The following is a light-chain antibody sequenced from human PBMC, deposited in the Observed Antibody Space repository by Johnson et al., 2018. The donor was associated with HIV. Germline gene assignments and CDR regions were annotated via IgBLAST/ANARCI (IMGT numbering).Light chain of an antibody. CDR3: GTWDSSLSALSV. CDR1: SSNIGNNY. J-gene: IGLJ1*01. V-gene: IGLV1-51*02. Sequence: QSVLTQPPSVSAAPGQKVTISCSGSSSNIGNNYVSWYQQLPGTAPKLLIYENNKRPSGIPDRFSGSKSGTSATLGITGLKTGDEADYYCGTWDSSLSALSVFGTGTKVTGL. CDR2: ENN.